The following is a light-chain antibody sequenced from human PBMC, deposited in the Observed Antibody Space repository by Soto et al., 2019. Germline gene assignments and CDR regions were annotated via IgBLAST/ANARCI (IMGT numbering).Light chain of an antibody. V-gene: IGLV2-8*01. CDR1: SSDVGVYNY. CDR3: TSYVGGNNHYV. CDR2: EVS. J-gene: IGLJ1*01. Sequence: QSALTQPASVSGSPGQSITISCTGTSSDVGVYNYVSWYQHHPGKAPKLVIYEVSNRPSGVPDRFSGSKSGNTASLTVSGLQAEDEADYYCTSYVGGNNHYVFGAG.